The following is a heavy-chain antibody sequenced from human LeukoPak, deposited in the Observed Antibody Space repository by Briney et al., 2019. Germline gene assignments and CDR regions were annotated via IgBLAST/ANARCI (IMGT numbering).Heavy chain of an antibody. Sequence: SETLSLTCAVSGGSISSSHWCIWVRQSPGKGLEWIGEIYHSGNTNYSPSLKSRVTISVDTSKNQFSLKLSSVTAADTAVYYCARALPTTIWFGELSWFDPWGQGTLVTVSS. CDR1: GGSISSSHW. D-gene: IGHD3-10*01. J-gene: IGHJ5*02. CDR3: ARALPTTIWFGELSWFDP. V-gene: IGHV4-4*02. CDR2: IYHSGNT.